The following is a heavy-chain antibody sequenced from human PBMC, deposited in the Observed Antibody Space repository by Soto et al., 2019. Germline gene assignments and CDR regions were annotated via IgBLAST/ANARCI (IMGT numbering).Heavy chain of an antibody. J-gene: IGHJ6*02. V-gene: IGHV3-23*01. CDR2: ISGSGGST. CDR1: GFTFSSYA. CDR3: AKDGLVLGGYYYYGMDV. Sequence: GGSLRLSCAASGFTFSSYAMSWVRQAPGKGLEWVSAISGSGGSTYYADSVKGRFTISRDNSKNTLYLQMNSLRAEDTAVYYCAKDGLVLGGYYYYGMDVWGQGTTVTVSS. D-gene: IGHD6-6*01.